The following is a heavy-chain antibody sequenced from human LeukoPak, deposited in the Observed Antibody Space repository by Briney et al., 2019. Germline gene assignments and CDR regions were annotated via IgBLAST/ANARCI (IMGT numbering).Heavy chain of an antibody. CDR2: IRYDGTNK. V-gene: IGHV3-30*02. D-gene: IGHD2-8*02. J-gene: IGHJ4*02. CDR3: AKDSWWACTK. Sequence: GRSLRLSCAASGFTFSSYAIQWVRQAPGKRLEWVAFIRYDGTNKYYADSVRGRFTISRDNSKNMLYLQMNSLRAEDTAVYYCAKDSWWACTKWGQGALVTVSS. CDR1: GFTFSSYA.